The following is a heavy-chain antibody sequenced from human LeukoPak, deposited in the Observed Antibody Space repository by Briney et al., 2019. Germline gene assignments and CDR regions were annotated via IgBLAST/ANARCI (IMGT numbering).Heavy chain of an antibody. Sequence: GGSLRLSCAASGFTFSDYYMSWIRQAPGKGLEWVSYISSSGSTIYYADSVKGRFTISRDNAKNSLYLQMNSLRAEDTAVYYCARELGYCSSTSCYTTADYWGQGTLVTVSS. V-gene: IGHV3-11*01. CDR3: ARELGYCSSTSCYTTADY. CDR2: ISSSGSTI. D-gene: IGHD2-2*02. J-gene: IGHJ4*02. CDR1: GFTFSDYY.